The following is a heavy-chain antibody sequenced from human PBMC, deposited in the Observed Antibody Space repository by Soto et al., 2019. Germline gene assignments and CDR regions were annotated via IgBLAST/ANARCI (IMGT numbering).Heavy chain of an antibody. Sequence: PSETLSLTCSVSGGSIRGFHWSWIRQPPGKGLEWIGHLYYSGSTNYNPPLKGRATILVDTSRNHFSLKLSSFTAADTAVYFCARDLPVSEGPYYYGMDVWGPGTTVTVSS. V-gene: IGHV4-59*01. CDR3: ARDLPVSEGPYYYGMDV. J-gene: IGHJ6*02. CDR2: LYYSGST. CDR1: GGSIRGFH.